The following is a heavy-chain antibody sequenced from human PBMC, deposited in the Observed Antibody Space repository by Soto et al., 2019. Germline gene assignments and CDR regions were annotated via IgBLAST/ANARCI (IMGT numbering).Heavy chain of an antibody. CDR1: GGTFSSQA. D-gene: IGHD3-16*01. CDR3: ARDVGGVALAS. V-gene: IGHV1-69*01. Sequence: QVDLVQSGAEMKKPGSSVRVSCKASGGTFSSQAFSWVRQAPGQGLDWVGGIFPMLGVEQYAQHFQGRVTITADESTNTAYMDLSSFTSEDTAVYYCARDVGGVALASWGQGTLVTVS. J-gene: IGHJ4*02. CDR2: IFPMLGVE.